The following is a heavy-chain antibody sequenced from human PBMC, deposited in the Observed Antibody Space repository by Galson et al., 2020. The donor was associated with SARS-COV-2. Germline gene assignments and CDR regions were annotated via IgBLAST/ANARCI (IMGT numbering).Heavy chain of an antibody. Sequence: SCAASGFTFSSYAMHWVRQAPGKGLEWVAVISYDGSNKYYADSVKGRFTISRDNSKNTLYLQMNSLRAEDTAVYYCARDGDEGELLWFGELHYYYGMDVWGQGTTVTVSS. D-gene: IGHD3-10*01. CDR3: ARDGDEGELLWFGELHYYYGMDV. CDR2: ISYDGSNK. CDR1: GFTFSSYA. V-gene: IGHV3-30*04. J-gene: IGHJ6*02.